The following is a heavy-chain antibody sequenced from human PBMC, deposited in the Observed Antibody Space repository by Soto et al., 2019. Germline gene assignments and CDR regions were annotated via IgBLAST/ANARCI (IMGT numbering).Heavy chain of an antibody. CDR2: IYYSGST. CDR1: GGSISSGDYY. J-gene: IGHJ4*02. Sequence: PSETLSLTCTVSGGSISSGDYYWSWIRQPPGKGLEWIGYIYYSGSTYYNPSLKSRVTISVDTSKNQFSLKLSSVTAADTAVYYCARLFRGITIFGVVISKFDYWGQGTLVTVSS. V-gene: IGHV4-30-4*01. CDR3: ARLFRGITIFGVVISKFDY. D-gene: IGHD3-3*01.